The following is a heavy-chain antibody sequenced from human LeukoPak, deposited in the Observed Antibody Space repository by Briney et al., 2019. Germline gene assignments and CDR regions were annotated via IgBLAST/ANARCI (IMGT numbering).Heavy chain of an antibody. Sequence: SETLSLTCTVSGGSISSYYWSWIRQPAGKGLEWIGRIYTSGSTNYNPSLKSRVTMSVDTSKNQFSLKLSSVTAADTAVYYCAKGQQLDTVGYYYGMDVWGQGTTVTVSS. CDR1: GGSISSYY. CDR3: AKGQQLDTVGYYYGMDV. CDR2: IYTSGST. D-gene: IGHD6-13*01. V-gene: IGHV4-4*07. J-gene: IGHJ6*02.